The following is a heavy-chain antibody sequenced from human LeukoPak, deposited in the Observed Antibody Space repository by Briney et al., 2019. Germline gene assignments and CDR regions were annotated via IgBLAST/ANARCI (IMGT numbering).Heavy chain of an antibody. Sequence: GGSLRLSCAASGFTFSSYNMNWVRQAPGKGLEWVSSISSSSAYIYYAGSVKGRFTISRDNAKNSLYLQMNSLRAEDTAVYYCAKGGCSSTSCYRFDYWGQGTLVTVSS. V-gene: IGHV3-21*06. CDR3: AKGGCSSTSCYRFDY. CDR1: GFTFSSYN. J-gene: IGHJ4*02. CDR2: ISSSSAYI. D-gene: IGHD2-2*02.